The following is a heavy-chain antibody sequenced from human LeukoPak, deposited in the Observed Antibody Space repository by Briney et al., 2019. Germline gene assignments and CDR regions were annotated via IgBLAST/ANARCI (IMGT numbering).Heavy chain of an antibody. CDR1: GYTFTGYY. D-gene: IGHD4-17*01. CDR3: ARDPTKDYGDYFLGDAFDI. Sequence: GASVKVSCKASGYTFTGYYMHWVRQAPGQGLEWMGWINPNSGGTNYAQKFQGRVTMTRDTSISTAYMELSRLRSDDTAVYYCARDPTKDYGDYFLGDAFDIWGQGTMVTVSS. J-gene: IGHJ3*02. V-gene: IGHV1-2*02. CDR2: INPNSGGT.